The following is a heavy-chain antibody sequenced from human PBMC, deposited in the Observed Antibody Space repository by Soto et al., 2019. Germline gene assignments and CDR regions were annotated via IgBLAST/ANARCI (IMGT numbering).Heavy chain of an antibody. D-gene: IGHD3-3*01. J-gene: IGHJ6*03. CDR1: GYTFTSYG. CDR2: ISAYNGNT. CDR3: ARDFPPYYDFWSGYEYYMDV. Sequence: ASVKVSCKASGYTFTSYGISWVRQAPGQGLEWMGWISAYNGNTNYAQKLQGRVTMTTDTSTSTAYMELRSLRSDDTAVYYCARDFPPYYDFWSGYEYYMDVWGKGTTVTVSS. V-gene: IGHV1-18*01.